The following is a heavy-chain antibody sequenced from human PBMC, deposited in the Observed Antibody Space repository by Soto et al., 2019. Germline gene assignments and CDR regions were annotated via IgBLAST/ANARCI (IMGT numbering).Heavy chain of an antibody. CDR1: GGSISSYY. CDR3: ARDLIVTTKGYYYYFGMDV. J-gene: IGHJ6*02. CDR2: IYYNGST. D-gene: IGHD5-12*01. V-gene: IGHV4-59*01. Sequence: QVQLQESGPGLVKPSETLSLTCSVSGGSISSYYWNWIRQPPGKGLEWIGYIYYNGSTNYNPSLQSRVTISVDTSKNQSSMKLRSVTAADTAVYYCARDLIVTTKGYYYYFGMDVWGQGTTVTVSS.